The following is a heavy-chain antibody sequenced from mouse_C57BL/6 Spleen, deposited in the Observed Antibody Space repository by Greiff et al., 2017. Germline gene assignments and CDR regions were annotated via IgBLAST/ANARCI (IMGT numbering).Heavy chain of an antibody. CDR3: ARGERTRDFDY. CDR2: IDPSDSYT. CDR1: GYTFTSYW. J-gene: IGHJ2*01. Sequence: QVQLQQPGAELVMPGASVKLSCKASGYTFTSYWMHWVKQRPGQGLEWIGEIDPSDSYTNYHQKFKGKSTLTVDKSSSTAYMQRSSLTSEDSAVCDWARGERTRDFDYWGQGTTLTVSS. V-gene: IGHV1-69*01.